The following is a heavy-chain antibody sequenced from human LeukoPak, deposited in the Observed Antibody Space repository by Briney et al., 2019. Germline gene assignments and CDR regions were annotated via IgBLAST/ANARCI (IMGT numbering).Heavy chain of an antibody. D-gene: IGHD1-1*01. J-gene: IGHJ6*02. Sequence: GGSLRLSCATSGFTFSNYWMSWVCQAPGKGLEWVANIKQDGSEKYYEDSVKGRFTISRDNAKNSLYLQVSSLGAEDTAVYYCARDWNYYGMDVWGQAATATVYS. CDR1: GFTFSNYW. V-gene: IGHV3-7*05. CDR2: IKQDGSEK. CDR3: ARDWNYYGMDV.